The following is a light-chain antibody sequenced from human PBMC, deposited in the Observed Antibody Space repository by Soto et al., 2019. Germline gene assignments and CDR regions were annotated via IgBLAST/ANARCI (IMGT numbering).Light chain of an antibody. Sequence: DVQMNQSPSTLSASVGDRVTITCRASQSISSWLAWYQQKPGKAPKLLIYDASSLESGVPSRFSGSGSGTEFTLTISSLQPEDSATYFCLQDFNYPWTFGQGTKVDIK. CDR2: DAS. CDR3: LQDFNYPWT. J-gene: IGKJ1*01. CDR1: QSISSW. V-gene: IGKV1-5*01.